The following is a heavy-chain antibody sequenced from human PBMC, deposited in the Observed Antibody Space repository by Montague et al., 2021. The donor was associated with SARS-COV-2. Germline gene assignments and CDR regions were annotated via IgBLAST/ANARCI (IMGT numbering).Heavy chain of an antibody. D-gene: IGHD6-6*01. V-gene: IGHV6-1*01. CDR1: GDSVSSNTVA. CDR2: TYYRSKWYN. Sequence: CAISGDSVSSNTVAWNWFRQSPSRGLEWLGRTYYRSKWYNDYAVSMQSRVTINPDTSKNQFSLYVNSVTPEDTAVYYCARDSEYPIDYWGQGLLVTVSS. CDR3: ARDSEYPIDY. J-gene: IGHJ4*02.